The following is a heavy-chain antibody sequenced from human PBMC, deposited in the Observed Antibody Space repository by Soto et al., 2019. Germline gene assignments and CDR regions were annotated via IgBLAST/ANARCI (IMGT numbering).Heavy chain of an antibody. CDR3: ARDERAMACPHCAFDI. J-gene: IGHJ3*02. Sequence: ASVKVSCLASGFTYITYGISWVRQAPGKGLEWMGWISGYNDKTNYAQNLHDRVTMTTDTYTTTPYKALRSLRSYDTAVYYCARDERAMACPHCAFDIWGQGTTVTVSS. V-gene: IGHV1-18*01. CDR1: GFTYITYG. D-gene: IGHD2-21*02. CDR2: ISGYNDKT.